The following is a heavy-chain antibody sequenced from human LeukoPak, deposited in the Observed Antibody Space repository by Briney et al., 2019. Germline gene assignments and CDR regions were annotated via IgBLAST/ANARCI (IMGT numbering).Heavy chain of an antibody. Sequence: PSETLSLTCTVSGGFITSSTYYWGWIRQPPGKGLEWIESIDYSGSTNYNPSLKSRVTIFVDTSKNQFSLKLSSVTASDTALYYCAKLGYSSGWYWFDPWGQGTLVTVSS. V-gene: IGHV4-39*01. J-gene: IGHJ5*02. D-gene: IGHD6-19*01. CDR1: GGFITSSTYY. CDR2: IDYSGST. CDR3: AKLGYSSGWYWFDP.